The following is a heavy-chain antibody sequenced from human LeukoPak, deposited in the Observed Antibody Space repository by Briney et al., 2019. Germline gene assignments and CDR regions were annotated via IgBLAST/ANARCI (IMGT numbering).Heavy chain of an antibody. CDR1: GYAFSNSD. D-gene: IGHD3-10*01. Sequence: GASVKVSCKASGYAFSNSDINWVRQAPGQGLEWMGWMNPKSGNTGYARKFQGRITMTRNTSIATAYMELTSLRSDDTAVYYCAKGGPKREYYFDYWGQGTLVTVSS. CDR2: MNPKSGNT. J-gene: IGHJ4*02. CDR3: AKGGPKREYYFDY. V-gene: IGHV1-8*01.